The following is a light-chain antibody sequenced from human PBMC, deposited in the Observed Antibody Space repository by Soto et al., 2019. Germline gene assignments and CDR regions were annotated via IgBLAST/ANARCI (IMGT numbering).Light chain of an antibody. CDR1: QGIGND. CDR2: AAS. Sequence: AIQMTQSPSSLSASVGDKVTITCLASQGIGNDLGWYQQKSGKAPKLLIYAASNLQGGVPSRFSGSGSGTDFTLTISGLQPEDVATYYCLQDHSYPLTFGGGTKVEI. V-gene: IGKV1-6*01. CDR3: LQDHSYPLT. J-gene: IGKJ4*01.